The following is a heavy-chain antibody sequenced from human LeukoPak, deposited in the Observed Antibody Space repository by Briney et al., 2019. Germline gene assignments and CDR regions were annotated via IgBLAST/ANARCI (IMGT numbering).Heavy chain of an antibody. V-gene: IGHV4-31*03. CDR1: GGSISSGGYY. CDR2: IYYSGST. J-gene: IGHJ4*02. D-gene: IGHD5-12*01. CDR3: ARAYSGYDPFDY. Sequence: SETLSLTCTVSGGSISSGGYYWSWIRQHPGKGLEWIGYIYYSGSTYYNPSLKSRVTISVDTSKSQFSLKLSSVTAADTAVCYCARAYSGYDPFDYWGQGTLVTVSS.